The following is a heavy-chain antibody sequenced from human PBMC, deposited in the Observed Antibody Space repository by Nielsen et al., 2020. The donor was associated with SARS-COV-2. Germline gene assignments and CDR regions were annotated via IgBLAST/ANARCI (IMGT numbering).Heavy chain of an antibody. J-gene: IGHJ6*03. CDR2: IIPIFKTE. CDR3: ARGPAGVNANYYYYYHIDV. V-gene: IGHV1-69*01. Sequence: WVRQAPGQGLEWMGGIIPIFKTEDYAQKFQGRDTITADESTSTAYMELSSLTSDDTAVYYCARGPAGVNANYYYYYHIDVWGKGTTVTVSS.